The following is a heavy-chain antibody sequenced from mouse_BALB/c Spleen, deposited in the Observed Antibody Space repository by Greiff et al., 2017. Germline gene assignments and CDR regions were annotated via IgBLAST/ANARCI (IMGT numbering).Heavy chain of an antibody. CDR2: ISSGGST. V-gene: IGHV5-6-5*01. Sequence: EVKLMESGGGLVKPGGSLKLSCAASGFTFSSYAMSWVRQTPEKRLEWVASISSGGSTYYPDSVKGRFTISRDNARNILYLQMSSLRSEDTAMYYCARGYYDYAAMDYWGQGTSVTVSS. CDR1: GFTFSSYA. CDR3: ARGYYDYAAMDY. J-gene: IGHJ4*01. D-gene: IGHD2-1*01.